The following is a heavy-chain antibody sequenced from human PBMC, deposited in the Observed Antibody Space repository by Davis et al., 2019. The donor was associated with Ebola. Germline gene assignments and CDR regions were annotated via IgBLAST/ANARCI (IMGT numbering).Heavy chain of an antibody. CDR1: GFTFSSYS. CDR3: ARDFSDSSGYPFDY. J-gene: IGHJ4*02. CDR2: ISSSSSYI. D-gene: IGHD3-22*01. V-gene: IGHV3-21*01. Sequence: GESLKISCAASGFTFSSYSMNWVRQAPEKGLEWVSSISSSSSYIYYADSVKGRFTISRDNAKNSLYLQMNSLRAEDTAVYYCARDFSDSSGYPFDYWGQGTLVTVSS.